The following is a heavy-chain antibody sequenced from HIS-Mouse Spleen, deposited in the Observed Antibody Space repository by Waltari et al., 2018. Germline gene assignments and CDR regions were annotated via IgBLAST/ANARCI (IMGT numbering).Heavy chain of an antibody. CDR3: AKDKHHAFDY. V-gene: IGHV3-30*18. Sequence: QVQLVESGGGVVQPGRSLRLSWAASGFTFSSYGMHWVRQAPGKGLEWVAVISYDGSNKYYAESVKGRFTISRDNSKNTLYLQMNSLRAEDTAVYYCAKDKHHAFDYWGQGTLVTVSS. J-gene: IGHJ4*02. CDR1: GFTFSSYG. CDR2: ISYDGSNK.